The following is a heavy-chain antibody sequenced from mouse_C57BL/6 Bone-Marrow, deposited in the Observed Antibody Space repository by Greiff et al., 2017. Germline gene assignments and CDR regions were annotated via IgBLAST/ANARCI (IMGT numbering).Heavy chain of an antibody. Sequence: QVQLKESGPGILQSSQTLSLTCSFSGFSLSTSGMGVSWIRQPSGKGLEWLAHIYWDDDKRYNPSLKSRLTISKDTSRNQVFLKITSVDTADTATYYCARRDGYPAWFAYWGQGTLVTVSA. CDR3: ARRDGYPAWFAY. V-gene: IGHV8-12*01. CDR1: GFSLSTSGMG. J-gene: IGHJ3*01. D-gene: IGHD2-3*01. CDR2: IYWDDDK.